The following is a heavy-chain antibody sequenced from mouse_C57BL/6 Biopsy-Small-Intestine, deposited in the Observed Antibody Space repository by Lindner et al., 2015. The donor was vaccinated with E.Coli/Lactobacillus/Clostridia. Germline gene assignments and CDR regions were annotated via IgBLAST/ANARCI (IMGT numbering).Heavy chain of an antibody. V-gene: IGHV1-31*01. CDR1: GYSFTGYY. CDR2: IYPYNGLS. J-gene: IGHJ2*01. Sequence: VQLQESGPELVKPGASVKISCKASGYSFTGYYMHWVKQSHGNILDWIGYIYPYNGLSSYNQKFKGKATLTVDKSSSIAYMELRSLTSEDSAVYYCATLTGTKGYFDYWGQGSTLTVSS. CDR3: ATLTGTKGYFDY. D-gene: IGHD4-1*01.